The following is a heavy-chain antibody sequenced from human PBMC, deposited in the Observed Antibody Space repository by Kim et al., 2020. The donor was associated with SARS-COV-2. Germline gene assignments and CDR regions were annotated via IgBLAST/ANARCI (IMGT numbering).Heavy chain of an antibody. CDR1: GFTFSSYA. V-gene: IGHV3-64*01. CDR3: ARGRGNYYYYMDV. J-gene: IGHJ6*03. Sequence: VGSLRLSCAASGFTFSSYAMHWVRQAPGKGLEYVSAISSNGGNTYYANSVKGRFTISRDNSKNTLYLQMGSLRADDMAVYYCARGRGNYYYYMDVWGKGTTVTVSS. CDR2: ISSNGGNT.